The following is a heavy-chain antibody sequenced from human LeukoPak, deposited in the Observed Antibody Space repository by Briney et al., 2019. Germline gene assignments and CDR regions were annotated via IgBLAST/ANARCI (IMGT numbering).Heavy chain of an antibody. J-gene: IGHJ4*02. CDR3: AKDIVAAGLFFDY. CDR2: ISSGGTI. CDR1: GFTFSDYY. Sequence: PGGSLRLSCAASGFTFSDYYMGWIRQAPGKGLEWASYISSGGTIYYADSVKGRFTISRDNAKNSLYLQMNSLRAEDTAVYYCAKDIVAAGLFFDYWGQGTLVTVSS. V-gene: IGHV3-11*01. D-gene: IGHD6-25*01.